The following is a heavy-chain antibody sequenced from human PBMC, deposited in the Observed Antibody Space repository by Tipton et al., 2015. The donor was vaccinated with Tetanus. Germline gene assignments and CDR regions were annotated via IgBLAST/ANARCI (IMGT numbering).Heavy chain of an antibody. CDR2: IYFSGTT. CDR1: GDSISSGSYY. D-gene: IGHD4/OR15-4a*01. V-gene: IGHV4-31*03. CDR3: ARLDYAASGYIIRFGP. J-gene: IGHJ5*02. Sequence: TLSLTCTVSGDSISSGSYYWSWIRQLPGKGLEWIGYIYFSGTTYYNPSLKSRVTISLDTSKNQFPLKLDSVTAADTAVYYCARLDYAASGYIIRFGPWGQGTLVSVS.